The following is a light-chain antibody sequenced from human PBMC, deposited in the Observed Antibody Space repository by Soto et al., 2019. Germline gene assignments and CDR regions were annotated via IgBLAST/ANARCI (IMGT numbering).Light chain of an antibody. V-gene: IGKV3-15*01. CDR1: QSVSAN. CDR2: VSS. CDR3: LKYNNRXPFT. Sequence: EIVMTQSPATLSVSPGEIATLSWRAMQSVSANLACFQQKPGQAHRILIYVSSTRANGVPARLSGSGSVTELTITIRSMHSEDFAVYYRLKYNNRXPFTSGPGPKVXI. J-gene: IGKJ3*01.